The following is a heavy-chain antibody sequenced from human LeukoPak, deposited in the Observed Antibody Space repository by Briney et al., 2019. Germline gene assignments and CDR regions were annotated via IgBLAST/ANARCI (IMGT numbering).Heavy chain of an antibody. V-gene: IGHV3-9*01. CDR1: GFTFDNYA. Sequence: PGRSLRLSCAASGFTFDNYAMHWVRQAPGKGLEWVSGISWNSGSMGYADSVRGRFTISRDNARNSLFLQMNSLRAEDTALYYCAKGTLGDYDSSGYYQPTYFDYWGQGTLVTVSS. CDR3: AKGTLGDYDSSGYYQPTYFDY. CDR2: ISWNSGSM. J-gene: IGHJ4*02. D-gene: IGHD3-22*01.